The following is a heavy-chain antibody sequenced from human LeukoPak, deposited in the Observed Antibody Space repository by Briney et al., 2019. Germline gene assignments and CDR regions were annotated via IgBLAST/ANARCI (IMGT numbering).Heavy chain of an antibody. CDR1: GFTFSSYG. CDR3: AKDGYSSGWYESVGWYFDL. CDR2: ISYDGSNK. D-gene: IGHD6-19*01. V-gene: IGHV3-30*18. Sequence: GGSLRLSCAASGFTFSSYGMHWVRQAPGKGLEWGAVISYDGSNKYYADSVKGRFTISRDNSKNTLYLQMNSLRAEDTAVYYCAKDGYSSGWYESVGWYFDLWGRGTLVTVSS. J-gene: IGHJ2*01.